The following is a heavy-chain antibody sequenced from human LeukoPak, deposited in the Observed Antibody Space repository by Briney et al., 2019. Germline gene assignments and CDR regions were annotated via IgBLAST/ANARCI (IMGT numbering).Heavy chain of an antibody. Sequence: SETLSLTCTVSGGSISSYYWSWIRQPPGKGLEWIGYIYYSGSTNYNPSLKSRVTISVDTSKNQFSLKLSSVTAADTAVYYCARDLYYYDSSGYYLGYFDYWGQGTLVTVSS. CDR1: GGSISSYY. CDR3: ARDLYYYDSSGYYLGYFDY. CDR2: IYYSGST. J-gene: IGHJ4*02. V-gene: IGHV4-59*01. D-gene: IGHD3-22*01.